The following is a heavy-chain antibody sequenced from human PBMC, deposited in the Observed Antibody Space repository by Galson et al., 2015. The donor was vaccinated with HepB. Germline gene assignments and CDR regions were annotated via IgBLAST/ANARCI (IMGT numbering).Heavy chain of an antibody. CDR1: GYTFTSYA. V-gene: IGHV1-3*01. Sequence: SVKVSCKASGYTFTSYAMHWVRQAPGQRLEWMGWINAGNGNTKYSQKFQGRVTITRDTSASTAYMELSSLRSEDTAVYYCARGDYGSGSYYNLWYFDYWGQGTLVTVSS. CDR2: INAGNGNT. CDR3: ARGDYGSGSYYNLWYFDY. J-gene: IGHJ4*02. D-gene: IGHD3-10*01.